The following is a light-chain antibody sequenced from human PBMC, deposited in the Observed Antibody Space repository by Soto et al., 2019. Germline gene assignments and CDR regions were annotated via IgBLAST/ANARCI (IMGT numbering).Light chain of an antibody. CDR2: AAS. V-gene: IGKV1-39*01. CDR1: QSISSY. Sequence: DIQMTQSPSSLSASVGDRVTITCRASQSISSYLNWYQRKPGKAPKLLIYAASSLQSGVPSRFSGSGYGTDFTLTITSLQSEDFAIYYCQQSYSSPRTFGQGTKVDI. CDR3: QQSYSSPRT. J-gene: IGKJ1*01.